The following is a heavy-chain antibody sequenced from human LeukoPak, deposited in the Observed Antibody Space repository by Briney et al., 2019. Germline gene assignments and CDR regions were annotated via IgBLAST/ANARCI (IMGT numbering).Heavy chain of an antibody. Sequence: ASVQVSCKASGYPFIGYYIHWVREGPGQGLEWLGWINPETGATKYAQRFEGRVTLTRDTSVTTVHMELSGLRSDDSAVYYCARENLNYYGSGSYLYWGQGSQVTVSS. V-gene: IGHV1-2*02. CDR1: GYPFIGYY. D-gene: IGHD3-10*01. J-gene: IGHJ4*02. CDR2: INPETGAT. CDR3: ARENLNYYGSGSYLY.